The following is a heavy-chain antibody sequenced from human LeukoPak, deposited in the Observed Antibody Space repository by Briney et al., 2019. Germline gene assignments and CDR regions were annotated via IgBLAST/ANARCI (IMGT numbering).Heavy chain of an antibody. V-gene: IGHV1-46*01. CDR1: GYTFTSYY. CDR3: ARDVKRGVERKFDY. D-gene: IGHD3-10*01. J-gene: IGHJ4*02. CDR2: INPSGGST. Sequence: ASVKVSCKASGYTFTSYYMHWVRQAPGQGLEWMGIINPSGGSTSYAQKFQGRVTMTRDTSISTAYMELSRLRSDDTAVYYCARDVKRGVERKFDYWGQGTLVTVSS.